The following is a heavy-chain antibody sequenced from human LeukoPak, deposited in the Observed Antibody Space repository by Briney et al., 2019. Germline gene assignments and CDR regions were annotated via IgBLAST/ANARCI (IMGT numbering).Heavy chain of an antibody. V-gene: IGHV3-30*02. J-gene: IGHJ4*02. CDR2: IRYDGSNK. D-gene: IGHD5-18*01. CDR1: GFTFSSYG. CDR3: AKETAGYSYGYSS. Sequence: GGSLRLSCAASGFTFSSYGMPWVRQAPGKGLERVAFIRYDGSNKYYADSVKGRFTISRDNSKNTLYLQMNSLRAEDTAVYYCAKETAGYSYGYSSWGQGTLVTVSP.